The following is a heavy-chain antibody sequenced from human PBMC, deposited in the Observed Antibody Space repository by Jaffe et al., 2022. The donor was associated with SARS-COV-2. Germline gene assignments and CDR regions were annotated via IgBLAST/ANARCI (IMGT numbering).Heavy chain of an antibody. D-gene: IGHD2-21*02. V-gene: IGHV1-8*01. CDR2: MNPNSGNT. Sequence: QVQLVQSGAEVKKPGASVKVSCKASGYTFTSYDINWVRQATGQGLEWMGWMNPNSGNTGYAQKFQGRVTMTRNTSISTAYMELSSLRSEDTAVYYCASWGVRPVGTAISSDAFDIWGQGTMVTVSS. CDR3: ASWGVRPVGTAISSDAFDI. J-gene: IGHJ3*02. CDR1: GYTFTSYD.